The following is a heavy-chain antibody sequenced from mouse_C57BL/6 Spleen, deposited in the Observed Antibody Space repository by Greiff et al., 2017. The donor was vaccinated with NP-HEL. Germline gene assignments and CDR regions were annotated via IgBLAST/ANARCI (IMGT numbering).Heavy chain of an antibody. D-gene: IGHD4-1*01. CDR3: ARGTGNAY. CDR2: INPNNGGT. Sequence: EVQLQQSGPELVKPGASVKISCKASGYTFTDYYMNWVKQSHGKSLEWIGDINPNNGGTSYNQKFKGKATLTVDKSSSTAYMELRSLTSEDSAVYYCARGTGNAYWGQGTLVTVSA. V-gene: IGHV1-26*01. CDR1: GYTFTDYY. J-gene: IGHJ3*01.